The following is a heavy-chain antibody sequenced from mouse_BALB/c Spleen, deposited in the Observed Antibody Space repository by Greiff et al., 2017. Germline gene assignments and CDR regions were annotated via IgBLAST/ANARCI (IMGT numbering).Heavy chain of an antibody. CDR3: ARGITTVVATDYFDY. Sequence: QVQLQQSGAELMKPGASVKISCKATGYTFSSYWIEWVKQRPGHGLEWIGEILPGSGSTNYNEKFKGKATFTADTSSNTAYMQLSSLTSEDSAVYYCARGITTVVATDYFDYWGQGTTLTVSS. V-gene: IGHV1-9*01. J-gene: IGHJ2*01. CDR2: ILPGSGST. CDR1: GYTFSSYW. D-gene: IGHD1-1*01.